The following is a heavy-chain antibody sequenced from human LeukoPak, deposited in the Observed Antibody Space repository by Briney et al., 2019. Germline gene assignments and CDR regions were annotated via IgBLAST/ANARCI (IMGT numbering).Heavy chain of an antibody. CDR1: GLTFSRYW. Sequence: GGSLRLSCAASGLTFSRYWLNWIRQTPGKGPEWVASIKEDGSEKYYVDSVKGRFTISIDNAKKSLHLQMNSLRAEDTAVYYCARDDGFSRYSSWGQGTLVTVSS. V-gene: IGHV3-7*01. CDR3: ARDDGFSRYSS. CDR2: IKEDGSEK. D-gene: IGHD3/OR15-3a*01. J-gene: IGHJ5*02.